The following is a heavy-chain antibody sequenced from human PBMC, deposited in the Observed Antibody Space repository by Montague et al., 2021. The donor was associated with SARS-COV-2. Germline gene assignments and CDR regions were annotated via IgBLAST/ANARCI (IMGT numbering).Heavy chain of an antibody. Sequence: SLRLSCAASGFTVRSNYMSWVRQAPGKGLEWVSVIYSGDSTYYADSVKGRFTISRDNSKNTLYLQMNSLRAEDTAVYYCAARARYYYDMDVWAKGPRSPSP. J-gene: IGHJ6*02. CDR1: GFTVRSNY. V-gene: IGHV3-66*01. CDR2: IYSGDST. CDR3: AARARYYYDMDV.